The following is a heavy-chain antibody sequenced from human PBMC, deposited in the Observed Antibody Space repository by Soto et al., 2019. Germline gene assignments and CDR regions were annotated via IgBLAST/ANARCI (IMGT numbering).Heavy chain of an antibody. CDR3: ARGQVVAAQH. CDR2: IYQSGST. CDR1: GGSISSGGYS. D-gene: IGHD2-15*01. V-gene: IGHV4-30-2*01. Sequence: PSETLSLTCGVSGGSISSGGYSWSWIRQPPGKGLEWIGYIYQSGSTFYNQSLKSRVTISVDTSKNQFSLKISSVTAADTAVYYCARGQVVAAQHWGQGTLVTVS. J-gene: IGHJ4*02.